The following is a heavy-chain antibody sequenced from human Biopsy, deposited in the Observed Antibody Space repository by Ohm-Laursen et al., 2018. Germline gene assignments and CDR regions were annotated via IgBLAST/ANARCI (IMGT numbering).Heavy chain of an antibody. CDR1: GFTFNNYG. V-gene: IGHV3-30*18. CDR3: AKDRYNYTPIGGFSMDV. D-gene: IGHD5-18*01. Sequence: SLRLSCTASGFTFNNYGMQWVRQAPGKGLEWVAFIFYNGSNTYYADSVKGRFTISRDNSRDTLYLRMSSLRAGDTAVYYCAKDRYNYTPIGGFSMDVWDQGTTVTVSS. CDR2: IFYNGSNT. J-gene: IGHJ6*02.